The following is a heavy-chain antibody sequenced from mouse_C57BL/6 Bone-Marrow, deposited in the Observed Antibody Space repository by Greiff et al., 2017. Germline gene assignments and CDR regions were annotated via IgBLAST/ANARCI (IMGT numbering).Heavy chain of an antibody. J-gene: IGHJ2*01. CDR1: GYTFTDYY. CDR2: INPNNGGT. CDR3: ASLYYGSSYEDYFDY. Sequence: EVQLQQSGPELVKPGASVKISCKASGYTFTDYYMNWVKQSHGKSLEWIGDINPNNGGTSYNQKFKGKATLTVDKSSSTAYMELRSLTSEDSAVYYCASLYYGSSYEDYFDYWGQGTTLTVSS. V-gene: IGHV1-26*01. D-gene: IGHD1-1*01.